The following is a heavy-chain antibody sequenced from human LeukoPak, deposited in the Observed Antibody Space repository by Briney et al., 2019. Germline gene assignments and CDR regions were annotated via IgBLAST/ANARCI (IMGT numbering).Heavy chain of an antibody. Sequence: PGGSLRLSCAASGFTFSSYGMHWVRQAPGKGLEWVAFIRYDGSNKYYADSVKGRFTISRDNSKNTLYLQMNSLRAEDTAVYYCAKDEASRIAVAGFFDYWGLGTLVTVSS. CDR1: GFTFSSYG. J-gene: IGHJ4*02. V-gene: IGHV3-30*02. CDR2: IRYDGSNK. D-gene: IGHD6-19*01. CDR3: AKDEASRIAVAGFFDY.